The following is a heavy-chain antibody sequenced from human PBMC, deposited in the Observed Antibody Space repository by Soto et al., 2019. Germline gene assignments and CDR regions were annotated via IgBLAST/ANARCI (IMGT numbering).Heavy chain of an antibody. CDR1: GYSFTNYW. CDR3: ARLMTTIFGVVIGFDY. Sequence: GESLKISCKGSGYSFTNYWIGWVRQMRGKGLEWMGIIYPGDSDTLYSPSFQGQVSFSADKSISTAFLQWSSLEASDTAMYYCARLMTTIFGVVIGFDYWGQGTLVTVSS. J-gene: IGHJ4*02. V-gene: IGHV5-51*01. D-gene: IGHD3-3*01. CDR2: IYPGDSDT.